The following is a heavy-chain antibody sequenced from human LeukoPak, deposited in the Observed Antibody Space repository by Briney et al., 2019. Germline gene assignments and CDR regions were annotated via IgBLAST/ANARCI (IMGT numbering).Heavy chain of an antibody. D-gene: IGHD1-26*01. Sequence: GGSLRLSCAASGFTLSDSAIHWVRQASGKGLEWVGLIDRPAKSYATAYGASVGGRFTISRDDSKNTAYLQMDSLKTEDTALYYCTRDRGTYNWLNPWGQGTLVTVSS. J-gene: IGHJ5*02. CDR2: IDRPAKSYAT. CDR1: GFTLSDSA. V-gene: IGHV3-73*01. CDR3: TRDRGTYNWLNP.